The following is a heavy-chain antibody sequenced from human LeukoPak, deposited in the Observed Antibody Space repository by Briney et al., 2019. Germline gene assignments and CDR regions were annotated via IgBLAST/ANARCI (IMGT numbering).Heavy chain of an antibody. CDR1: GGTFSSYA. CDR3: ASEALGYCSGGSCYHDAFDI. J-gene: IGHJ3*02. D-gene: IGHD2-15*01. CDR2: IIPIFGTA. V-gene: IGHV1-69*05. Sequence: SVKVSCKASGGTFSSYAISWVRQAPGQGLEWMGGIIPIFGTANYAQKFQGRVTITTDESTSTAYMELSSLRSEDTAVYYCASEALGYCSGGSCYHDAFDIWGQGTMVTVSS.